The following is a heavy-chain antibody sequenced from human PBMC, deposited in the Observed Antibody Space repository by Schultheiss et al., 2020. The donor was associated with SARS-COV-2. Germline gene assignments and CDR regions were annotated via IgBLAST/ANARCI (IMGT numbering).Heavy chain of an antibody. CDR1: GGSISSYY. J-gene: IGHJ4*02. D-gene: IGHD4-17*01. V-gene: IGHV4-59*12. CDR2: IYYSGST. Sequence: SETLSLTCTVSGGSISSYYWSWIRQPPGKGLEWIGYIYYSGSTNYNPSLKSRVTISVDTSKNQFSLKLSSVTAADTAVYYCARERPDYGDYLHDYWGQGTLVTVSS. CDR3: ARERPDYGDYLHDY.